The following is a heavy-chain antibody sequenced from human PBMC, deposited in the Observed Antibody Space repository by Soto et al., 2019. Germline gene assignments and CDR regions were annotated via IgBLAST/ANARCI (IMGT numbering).Heavy chain of an antibody. CDR1: GYSFTSYW. CDR3: ASFFYVKTGIYTPAGVTGFPL. J-gene: IGHJ4*02. CDR2: IYPGDSDT. Sequence: GASLKISCKGSGYSFTSYWIGWVRQMPGKGLEWMGIIYPGDSDTRYSPSFQGQVTISADKSISTAYLQWSSLKASDTAMYYCASFFYVKTGIYTPAGVTGFPLGGKGTLVT. D-gene: IGHD2-2*02. V-gene: IGHV5-51*01.